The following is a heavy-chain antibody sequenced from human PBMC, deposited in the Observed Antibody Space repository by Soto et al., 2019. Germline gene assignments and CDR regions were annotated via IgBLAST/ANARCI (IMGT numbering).Heavy chain of an antibody. V-gene: IGHV1-69*01. CDR2: IIPLLGIT. Sequence: QAQLMQSGAEVKKPGSSVKVSCKASGGTFSGDAINWVRQAPGQGLEWMGGIIPLLGITDYGQKFQGRITIDADESTGTTYMDLRGLRYEDTAVYYCATDPRSITGATSSEDFQHWGQGTLVSVSS. D-gene: IGHD1-20*01. CDR3: ATDPRSITGATSSEDFQH. J-gene: IGHJ1*01. CDR1: GGTFSGDA.